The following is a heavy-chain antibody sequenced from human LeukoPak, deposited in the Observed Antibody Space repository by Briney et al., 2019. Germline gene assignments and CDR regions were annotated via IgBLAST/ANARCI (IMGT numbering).Heavy chain of an antibody. V-gene: IGHV4-34*01. Sequence: SETLSLTCAVYGGSFSGYYWSWIRQPPGKGLEWIGEINHSGSTNYNPSLKSRVIISVDTSKNQFSLKLSSVTAADTAVYYCAREPLGYCSGGSCYFLDYWGQGTLVTVSS. CDR2: INHSGST. J-gene: IGHJ4*02. CDR1: GGSFSGYY. D-gene: IGHD2-15*01. CDR3: AREPLGYCSGGSCYFLDY.